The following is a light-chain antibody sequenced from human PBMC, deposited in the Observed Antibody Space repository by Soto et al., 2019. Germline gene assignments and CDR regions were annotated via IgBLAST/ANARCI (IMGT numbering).Light chain of an antibody. V-gene: IGLV1-44*01. J-gene: IGLJ2*01. CDR1: SSNIGSNN. CDR3: AAWDDTLNAGL. CDR2: AIN. Sequence: QSALTQPPSASGTPGQRVTISCSGSSSNIGSNNVNWYQQLPGTAPKLLIYAINQRPSGVPDRFSGSKSGTSASLAISGLQSEDEADYYCAAWDDTLNAGLFGGGTKLTVL.